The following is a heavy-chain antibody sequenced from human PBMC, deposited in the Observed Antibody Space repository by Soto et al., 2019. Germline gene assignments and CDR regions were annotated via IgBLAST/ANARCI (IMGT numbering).Heavy chain of an antibody. D-gene: IGHD6-13*01. J-gene: IGHJ6*02. V-gene: IGHV4-4*07. CDR2: IYTSGST. CDR3: AGAAAGTRVYYYYGMDV. Sequence: PSETLSLTCTVSGGSISSYYWSWIRQPAGKGLEWIGRIYTSGSTNYNPSLKSRVTMSVDTSKNQFSLKLSSVTAADTAVYYCAGAAAGTRVYYYYGMDVWRQGTTVTVSS. CDR1: GGSISSYY.